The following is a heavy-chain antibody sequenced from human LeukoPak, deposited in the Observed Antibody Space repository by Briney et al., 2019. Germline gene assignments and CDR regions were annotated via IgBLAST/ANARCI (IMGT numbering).Heavy chain of an antibody. CDR2: INWNGGST. J-gene: IGHJ6*03. CDR1: GFTFDDYG. D-gene: IGHD2-21*01. Sequence: AGGSLRLSCAASGFTFDDYGMSWVRQAPGKGLEWVSGINWNGGSTGYADSVKGRFTISRDNAKNSLYLQMNSLRAEDTALYYCARANSDLYYYYYYMDVWGKGTTVTVSS. V-gene: IGHV3-20*04. CDR3: ARANSDLYYYYYYMDV.